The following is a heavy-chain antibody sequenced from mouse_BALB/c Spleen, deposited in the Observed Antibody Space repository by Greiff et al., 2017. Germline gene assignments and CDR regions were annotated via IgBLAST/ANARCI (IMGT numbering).Heavy chain of an antibody. CDR2: ISSGGST. Sequence: EVKLQESGGGLVKPGGSLKLSCAASGFTFSSYAMSWVRQTPEKRLEWVASISSGGSTYYPDSVKGRFTISRDNARNILYLQMSSLRSEDTAMYYCARGGNYWYFDVWGAGTTVTVSS. J-gene: IGHJ1*01. CDR1: GFTFSSYA. CDR3: ARGGNYWYFDV. V-gene: IGHV5-6-5*01. D-gene: IGHD1-1*01.